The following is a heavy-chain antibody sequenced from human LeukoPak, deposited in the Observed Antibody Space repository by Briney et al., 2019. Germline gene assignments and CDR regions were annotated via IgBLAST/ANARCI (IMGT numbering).Heavy chain of an antibody. V-gene: IGHV3-30-3*01. CDR3: ATRNYDSSGYYRSPEGY. D-gene: IGHD3-22*01. Sequence: GGSLRLSCAASGFTFSSYAMHWVRQAPGKGLEWVAVISYDGSNKYYADSVKGRFTISRDNSKNTLYLQMNSLRAEDTAVYYCATRNYDSSGYYRSPEGYWGQGTLVTVSS. J-gene: IGHJ4*02. CDR2: ISYDGSNK. CDR1: GFTFSSYA.